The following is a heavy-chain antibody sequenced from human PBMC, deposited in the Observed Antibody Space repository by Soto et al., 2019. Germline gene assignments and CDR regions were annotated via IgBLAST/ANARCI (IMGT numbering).Heavy chain of an antibody. CDR2: ISSLSVNT. Sequence: QVHLVQSETEVKEPGASVTVSCKTSHATFTGYTINWVRQAPRQGLEWLGWISSLSVNTYYAGEFPGRLTMTTTPSATTAYMELRSLRSDDTAVYFCARGTVTSGRWFGPWGQGTLVTVSS. J-gene: IGHJ5*02. D-gene: IGHD4-17*01. V-gene: IGHV1-18*04. CDR3: ARGTVTSGRWFGP. CDR1: HATFTGYT.